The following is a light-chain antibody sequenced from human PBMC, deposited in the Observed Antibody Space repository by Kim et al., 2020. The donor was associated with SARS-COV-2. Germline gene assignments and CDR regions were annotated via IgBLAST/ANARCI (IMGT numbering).Light chain of an antibody. CDR1: QSVSSN. J-gene: IGKJ5*01. Sequence: ILMTQSLGSLSVSPAERATLSCRASQSVSSNVAWYRQLPGQAPTLLLYSASARATGVPARFSGSGCGTESTLTISSLQSEDFAVYYCQQYKNYSSRFTFGQGTRLEIK. V-gene: IGKV3-15*01. CDR3: QQYKNYSSRFT. CDR2: SAS.